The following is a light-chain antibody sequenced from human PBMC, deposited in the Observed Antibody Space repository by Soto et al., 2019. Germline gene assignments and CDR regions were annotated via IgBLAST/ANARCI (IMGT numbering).Light chain of an antibody. CDR2: GAS. J-gene: IGKJ4*01. V-gene: IGKV3-15*01. CDR1: QSVSGN. CDR3: QQYNNWPPLT. Sequence: EIVMTQSPATLSVSPGERATLSCRASQSVSGNLAWYQQKPGQAPRLLIYGASTSATGIPARFSGSGSGTELTLTLSSLKSEDVAVYYCQQYNNWPPLTFGSGTKVEIK.